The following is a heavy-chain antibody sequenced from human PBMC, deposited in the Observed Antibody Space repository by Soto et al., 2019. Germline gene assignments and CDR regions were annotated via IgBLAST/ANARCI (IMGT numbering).Heavy chain of an antibody. CDR3: AKDYPATVTTRIAEYLQH. V-gene: IGHV3-23*01. D-gene: IGHD4-17*01. J-gene: IGHJ1*01. CDR1: GFTFSTYS. CDR2: ISFSGDSA. Sequence: GGSLRLSCAASGFTFSTYSMSWVRQAPGKGLEWVAVISFSGDSAYYADSVKGRFTISRDNSKNMVYLQMNSLRAEDTALYFCAKDYPATVTTRIAEYLQHWGQGALVTVYS.